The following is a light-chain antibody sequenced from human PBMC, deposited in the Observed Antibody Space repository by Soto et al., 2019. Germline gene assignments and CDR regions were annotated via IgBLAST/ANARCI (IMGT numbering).Light chain of an antibody. CDR2: GAS. CDR1: QSVRNSY. V-gene: IGKV3-20*01. CDR3: QQYGSSPYT. J-gene: IGKJ2*01. Sequence: EMVLTQSPGTLSLSPGDRATLSCRASQSVRNSYLAWYQQKPGQAPRLLIYGASGRATGIPDRFSGSGSGTDFTLTISRLEPEDFAVYYCQQYGSSPYTFGQGTKLEI.